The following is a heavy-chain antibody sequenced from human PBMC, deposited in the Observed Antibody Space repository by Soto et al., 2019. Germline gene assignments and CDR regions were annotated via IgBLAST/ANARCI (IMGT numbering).Heavy chain of an antibody. CDR2: VSPYSGNT. Sequence: QVQLVQSGDEVRKPGSSVKVSCKASGDLFGNYDSAWVRQATGREREWMGWVSPYSGNTHYASKVQVKLTMTTATPTSTAYMGMGSLTPGDPAGYYCAMVDIYVPPTPQDVWGQGTTVTFSS. D-gene: IGHD2-2*03. CDR1: GDLFGNYD. CDR3: AMVDIYVPPTPQDV. V-gene: IGHV1-18*01. J-gene: IGHJ6*02.